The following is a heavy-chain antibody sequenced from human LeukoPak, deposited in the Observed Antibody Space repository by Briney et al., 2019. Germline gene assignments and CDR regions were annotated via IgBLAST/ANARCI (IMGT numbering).Heavy chain of an antibody. J-gene: IGHJ4*02. Sequence: GASVKVSCKASGYTFTSYAMHWVRQAPGQRLEWMGWINAGNGNTKYSQKFQGRVTITRDTSASTAYMELSSLRSEDTAVYYCARDWAAAGTDYLDYWGQGTLVTVSS. D-gene: IGHD6-13*01. V-gene: IGHV1-3*01. CDR2: INAGNGNT. CDR3: ARDWAAAGTDYLDY. CDR1: GYTFTSYA.